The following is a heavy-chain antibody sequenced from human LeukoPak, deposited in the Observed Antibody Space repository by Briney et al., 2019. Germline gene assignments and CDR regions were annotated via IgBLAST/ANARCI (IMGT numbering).Heavy chain of an antibody. J-gene: IGHJ4*02. V-gene: IGHV3-23*01. CDR2: VSGSGGTI. D-gene: IGHD6-19*01. CDR1: GFTFSSHA. Sequence: GGSLRLSCVASGFTFSSHAMSWVRQAPGEGLEWVSVVSGSGGTIYYADSVKGRFTISRDNSKNTLYLQMNSLRAEDTAVYYCAKGMYSSDWYLFDCWGQGTLITVSS. CDR3: AKGMYSSDWYLFDC.